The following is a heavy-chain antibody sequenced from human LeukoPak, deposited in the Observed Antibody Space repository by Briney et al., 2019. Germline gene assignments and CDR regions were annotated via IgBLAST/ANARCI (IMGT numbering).Heavy chain of an antibody. J-gene: IGHJ4*02. CDR1: GFTFSSYA. D-gene: IGHD2-2*01. Sequence: GSLRLSCAASGFTFSSYAISWVRQAPGKGLEWVSVIRGSGGSTYYADSVKGRFTISRDNSKNILYLQMNSLRAEDTALYYCARAGAMYYFDFWGQGTLVTVSS. CDR2: IRGSGGST. CDR3: ARAGAMYYFDF. V-gene: IGHV3-23*01.